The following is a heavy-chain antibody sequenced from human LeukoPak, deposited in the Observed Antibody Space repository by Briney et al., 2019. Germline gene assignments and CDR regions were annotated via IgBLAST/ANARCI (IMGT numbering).Heavy chain of an antibody. D-gene: IGHD6-19*01. CDR1: GLTFNNVW. J-gene: IGHJ4*02. V-gene: IGHV3-15*01. Sequence: PGGSLRPSGAASGLTFNNVWMRWARQAQGKGLGWVGRIKSKTDGGTTNYAAPVKGRFTVSRDDSKNTLYLQMNSLKAEDTAVYDCTTQWLAPDYWGQGTLVTVSA. CDR3: TTQWLAPDY. CDR2: IKSKTDGGTT.